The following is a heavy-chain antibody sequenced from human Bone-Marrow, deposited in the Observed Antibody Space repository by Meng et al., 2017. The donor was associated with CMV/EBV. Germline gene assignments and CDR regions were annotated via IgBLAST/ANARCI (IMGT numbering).Heavy chain of an antibody. V-gene: IGHV1-46*01. Sequence: ASVKVSCKAAGSTFSNLYIHWVRQAPGHGLEWMGVYSPSDDRTTNAQKFQGRVTMTRDTSTSTVFMELASLKSEDMGVYYCAGLSNPGDYWGQGTLVTVSS. CDR3: AGLSNPGDY. CDR2: YSPSDDRT. D-gene: IGHD2/OR15-2a*01. CDR1: GSTFSNLY. J-gene: IGHJ4*02.